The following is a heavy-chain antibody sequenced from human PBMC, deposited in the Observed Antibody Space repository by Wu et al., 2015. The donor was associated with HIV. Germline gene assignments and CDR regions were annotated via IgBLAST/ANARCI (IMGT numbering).Heavy chain of an antibody. Sequence: QVQLMQSGGEVKRPGASVKVSCKASGYTFINYGISWVRQAPGQGLEWMGWISAYNGNTNYAQKLQGRVTMTTDTSTSTAYMELRSLRSDDTAVYYCAREATAPMVRGVIDYWGQGTLVTVSS. D-gene: IGHD3-10*01. CDR2: ISAYNGNT. J-gene: IGHJ4*02. CDR1: GYTFINYG. V-gene: IGHV1-18*01. CDR3: AREATAPMVRGVIDY.